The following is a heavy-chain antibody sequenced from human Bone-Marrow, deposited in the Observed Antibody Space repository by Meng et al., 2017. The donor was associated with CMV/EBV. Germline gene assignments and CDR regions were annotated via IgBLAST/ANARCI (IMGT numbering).Heavy chain of an antibody. CDR3: ARDVVGAVGYFDY. J-gene: IGHJ4*02. CDR2: INPNSGGT. CDR1: GYTFTGYY. Sequence: QVQLVQSGAEVKKPGASVKVSCKASGYTFTGYYMHWVRQAPGQGLEWMGWINPNSGGTNYAQKFQDRVTMTRDTSISTAYMELSSLRSEDTAVYYCARDVVGAVGYFDYWGQGTLVTVSS. V-gene: IGHV1-2*02. D-gene: IGHD1-26*01.